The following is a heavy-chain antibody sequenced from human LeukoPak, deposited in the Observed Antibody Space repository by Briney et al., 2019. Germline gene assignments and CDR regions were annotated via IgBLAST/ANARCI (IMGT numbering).Heavy chain of an antibody. V-gene: IGHV3-23*01. CDR3: AKDTWFGELLYGDFDY. CDR1: GFTFSSYA. J-gene: IGHJ4*02. CDR2: ISGSGGST. D-gene: IGHD3-10*01. Sequence: PGGSLRLSCAASGFTFSSYAMSWVRQAPGKGLEWVSAISGSGGSTYYADSVKGRFTISRDNSKNTLYLQMNSLRAEDTAVYYCAKDTWFGELLYGDFDYWGQGTLVTVSS.